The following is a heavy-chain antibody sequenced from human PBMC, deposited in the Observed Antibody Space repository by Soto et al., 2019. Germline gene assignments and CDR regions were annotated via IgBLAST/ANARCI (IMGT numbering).Heavy chain of an antibody. J-gene: IGHJ6*02. Sequence: SETLSLTCTVSGGSISSYYWSWIRQPPGKGLEWIGYIHYSGSTNYNPSLKSRVTISVDTSKNQFSLKLSSVTAADTAVYYCARLPLYCSSTSCYKYYYYYGMDVWGQGTTVTVSS. CDR3: ARLPLYCSSTSCYKYYYYYGMDV. D-gene: IGHD2-2*02. CDR2: IHYSGST. V-gene: IGHV4-59*01. CDR1: GGSISSYY.